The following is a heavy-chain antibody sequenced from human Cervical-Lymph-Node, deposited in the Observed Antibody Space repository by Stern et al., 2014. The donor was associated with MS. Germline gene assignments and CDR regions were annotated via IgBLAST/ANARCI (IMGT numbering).Heavy chain of an antibody. V-gene: IGHV1-8*01. CDR2: MNPDSGDT. CDR1: GYTFTSDD. J-gene: IGHJ4*02. Sequence: QEQLVESGAEVKKPGASVKVSCKTSGYTFTSDDINWVRQASGQGLEWMGWMNPDSGDTGYAQKFQGRLTITRDTSISTAYMELTTLRSEDTAVYDCTKSWDSWGQGTLVIVSS. CDR3: TKSWDS.